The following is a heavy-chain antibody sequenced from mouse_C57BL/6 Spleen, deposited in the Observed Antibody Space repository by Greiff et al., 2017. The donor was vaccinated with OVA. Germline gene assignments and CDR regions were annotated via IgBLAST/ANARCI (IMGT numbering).Heavy chain of an antibody. CDR2: INPGSGGT. CDR1: GYAFTNYL. Sequence: VQLQQSGAELVRPGPSVKVSCKASGYAFTNYLIEWVKQRPGQGLEWIGVINPGSGGTNYNEKFKGKATLTADKSSSTAYMQLSNLTSEDSAVYVCARGGDYGYFDVWGTGTTVTVSS. V-gene: IGHV1-54*01. J-gene: IGHJ1*03. CDR3: ARGGDYGYFDV.